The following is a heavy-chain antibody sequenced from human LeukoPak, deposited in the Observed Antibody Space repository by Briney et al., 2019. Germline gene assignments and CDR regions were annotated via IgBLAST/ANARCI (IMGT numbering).Heavy chain of an antibody. J-gene: IGHJ4*02. CDR3: AKDLELRRFLGYFDY. D-gene: IGHD1-26*01. V-gene: IGHV3-9*01. CDR1: GFTFDDYA. Sequence: GGSLRLSSAASGFTFDDYAMHWVRQAPGKGLEWVSGISWNSGSIGYADSVKGRFTISRDNARNSLYLQMNTLRPEDTAFYYCAKDLELRRFLGYFDYWGQGTLVTVSS. CDR2: ISWNSGSI.